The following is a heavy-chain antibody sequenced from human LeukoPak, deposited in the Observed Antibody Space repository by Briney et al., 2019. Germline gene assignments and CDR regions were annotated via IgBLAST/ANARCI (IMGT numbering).Heavy chain of an antibody. Sequence: GGSLRLSCAASGFTFSSYWMSWVRQAPGKGLEWVANIKQDGSEKYYVDSVKGRFTISRDNAKNSLFLQMNSLRAEDTAAYYCARGVNYDSSYSMGYWGQGTLVTVSS. CDR3: ARGVNYDSSYSMGY. CDR1: GFTFSSYW. D-gene: IGHD3-22*01. CDR2: IKQDGSEK. V-gene: IGHV3-7*01. J-gene: IGHJ4*02.